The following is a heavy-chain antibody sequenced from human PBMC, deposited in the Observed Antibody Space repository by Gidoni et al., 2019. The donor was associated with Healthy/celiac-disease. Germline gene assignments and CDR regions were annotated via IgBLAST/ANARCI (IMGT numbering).Heavy chain of an antibody. J-gene: IGHJ3*02. D-gene: IGHD3-3*01. CDR1: GGSISSYY. CDR2: IYYSGST. CDR3: ARAPQITIFGVVISDAFDI. Sequence: QVQLQESGPGLVKPSETLSLTCTVSGGSISSYYWSWIRQPPGKGLEWIGYIYYSGSTNYNPSRKSRVTISVDTSKNQFSLKLSSVTAADTAEYYCARAPQITIFGVVISDAFDIWGQGTMVTVSS. V-gene: IGHV4-59*01.